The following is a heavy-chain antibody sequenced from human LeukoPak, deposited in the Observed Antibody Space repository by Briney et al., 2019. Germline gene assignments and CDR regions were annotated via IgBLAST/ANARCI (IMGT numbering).Heavy chain of an antibody. J-gene: IGHJ4*02. D-gene: IGHD1-26*01. Sequence: ASVKVSCNASGYTFTSYAMHWVREAPGQRLEWMGWINAGNGNTKYSQKFQGRVTITRDTSASTAYMELSSLRSEDTAVYYCARDSWELGSLPSYWGQGTLVTVSS. CDR2: INAGNGNT. CDR1: GYTFTSYA. CDR3: ARDSWELGSLPSY. V-gene: IGHV1-3*01.